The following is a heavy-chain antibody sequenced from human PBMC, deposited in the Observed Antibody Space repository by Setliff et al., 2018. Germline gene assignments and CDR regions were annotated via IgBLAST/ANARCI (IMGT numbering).Heavy chain of an antibody. D-gene: IGHD1-1*01. CDR2: IYYSGST. Sequence: SETLSLTCTVSGGSISSGDYYWSWIRQPPGKGLEWIGYIYYSGSTYYNPSLKSRATISLDTSKKQFSLKVASVSAADTAVYFCARILSDNSKVFDSWGQGALVTVSS. CDR3: ARILSDNSKVFDS. J-gene: IGHJ4*02. V-gene: IGHV4-30-4*02. CDR1: GGSISSGDYY.